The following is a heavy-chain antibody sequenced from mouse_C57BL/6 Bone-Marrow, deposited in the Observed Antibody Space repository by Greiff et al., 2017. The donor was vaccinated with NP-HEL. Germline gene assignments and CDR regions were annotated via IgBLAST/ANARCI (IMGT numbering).Heavy chain of an antibody. CDR3: ARSYYGSSDWYFDV. Sequence: QVQLQQPGTELVKPGASVKLSCKASGYTFTSYWMHWVKQRPGQGLEWIGNINPSNGGTNYNEKFKSKATLTVDKSSSTAYMQLSSLTSEDPAVYYCARSYYGSSDWYFDVWGTGTTVTVSS. D-gene: IGHD1-1*01. V-gene: IGHV1-53*01. CDR2: INPSNGGT. CDR1: GYTFTSYW. J-gene: IGHJ1*03.